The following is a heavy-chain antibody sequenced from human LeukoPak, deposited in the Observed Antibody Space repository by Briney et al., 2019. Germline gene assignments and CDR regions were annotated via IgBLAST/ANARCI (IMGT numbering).Heavy chain of an antibody. J-gene: IGHJ6*03. CDR3: AREDXVVVGQYYYYYMDV. V-gene: IGHV3-21*01. D-gene: IGHD2-15*01. CDR2: ISSSSSYI. Sequence: GGSLRLSCAASGFTFSSYSMNWVRQAPGKGLEWVSSISSSSSYIYYADSVKGRFTISRDNAKNSLYLQMNSLRAEDTAVYYCAREDXVVVGQYYYYYMDVWGKGTTVTVSS. CDR1: GFTFSSYS.